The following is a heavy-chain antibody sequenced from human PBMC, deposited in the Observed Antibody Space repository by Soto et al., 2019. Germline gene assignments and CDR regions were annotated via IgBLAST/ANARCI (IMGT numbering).Heavy chain of an antibody. V-gene: IGHV1-2*02. CDR1: GFSFTGYY. Sequence: GASVKVSCKASGFSFTGYYIHWLRQAPGQGLEWMGWINAHSGGTEYAQKFQGRVTLTRDTSISTAYMTLSSPRSDDTAIYYCAKDLTRQLAYWLDPWAQGTQVTVSS. CDR2: INAHSGGT. D-gene: IGHD6-6*01. J-gene: IGHJ5*02. CDR3: AKDLTRQLAYWLDP.